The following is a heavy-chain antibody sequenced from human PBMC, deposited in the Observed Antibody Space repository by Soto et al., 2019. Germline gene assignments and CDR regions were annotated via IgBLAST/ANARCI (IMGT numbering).Heavy chain of an antibody. V-gene: IGHV1-69*13. J-gene: IGHJ6*01. CDR3: ARGKGYCSGGSCYSHGYYYYGMDV. CDR1: GGTFGSYA. CDR2: IFPIFGTA. D-gene: IGHD2-15*01. Sequence: GASVKVSCKASGGTFGSYAISWVRQAPGQGLEWMGGIFPIFGTANYAQKFQGRVTITADESTSTAYMELSSLRSEDTAVYYCARGKGYCSGGSCYSHGYYYYGMDVWGQGTTVTVSS.